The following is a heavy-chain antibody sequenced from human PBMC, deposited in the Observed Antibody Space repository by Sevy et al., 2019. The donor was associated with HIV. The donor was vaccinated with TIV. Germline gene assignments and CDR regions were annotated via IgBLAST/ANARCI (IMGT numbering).Heavy chain of an antibody. CDR2: IRSKAYGGTT. CDR1: GFTFGDYA. CDR3: ARDWAVAGTGAFDI. V-gene: IGHV3-49*03. J-gene: IGHJ3*02. D-gene: IGHD6-19*01. Sequence: GGSLRLSCTASGFTFGDYAMSWFRQAPGKGLEWVGFIRSKAYGGTTEYAASVKGRFTISRDDSKSIAYLQMNSLKTEDTAVYYCARDWAVAGTGAFDIWGQGTMVTVSS.